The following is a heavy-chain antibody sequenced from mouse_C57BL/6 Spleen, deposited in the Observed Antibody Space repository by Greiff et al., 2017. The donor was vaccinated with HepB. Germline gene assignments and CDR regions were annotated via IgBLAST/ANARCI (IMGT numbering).Heavy chain of an antibody. CDR3: ARHEGNWCMDY. J-gene: IGHJ4*01. D-gene: IGHD1-1*02. CDR2: ISSGGSYT. Sequence: EVKLVESGGDLVKPGGSLKLSCAASGFTFSSYGMSWVRQTPDKRLEWVATISSGGSYTYYPDSVKGRFTISRDNAKNTLYLQMSSLKSEDTAMYYCARHEGNWCMDYWGQGTSVTVSS. V-gene: IGHV5-6*02. CDR1: GFTFSSYG.